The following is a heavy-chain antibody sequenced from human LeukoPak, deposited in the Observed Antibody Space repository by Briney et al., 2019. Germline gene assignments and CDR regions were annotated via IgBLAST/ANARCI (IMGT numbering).Heavy chain of an antibody. CDR3: AKAVMTTVTFFDY. Sequence: GGSLRLSCAASGFTFSSYGMHWVRQAPGKWLEWVAVIWYDGSNKYYADSVKGRFTISRDNSKNTLYLQMNSLRAEDTAVYYCAKAVMTTVTFFDYWGQGTLVTVSS. V-gene: IGHV3-33*06. J-gene: IGHJ4*02. D-gene: IGHD4-17*01. CDR2: IWYDGSNK. CDR1: GFTFSSYG.